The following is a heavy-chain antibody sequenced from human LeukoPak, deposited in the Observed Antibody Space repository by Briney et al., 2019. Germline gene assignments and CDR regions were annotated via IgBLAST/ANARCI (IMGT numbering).Heavy chain of an antibody. D-gene: IGHD1-7*01. Sequence: PSETLSLTCSVSGGSFSSYFWSWVRHPAGKGLEWIGRIYPSGNTNYNPSLKSRVTLSVDTSKTQFSLKLSSVTAADTAIYFCTGELAGTTVHYWGQGTLVTISS. J-gene: IGHJ4*02. CDR3: TGELAGTTVHY. V-gene: IGHV4-4*07. CDR1: GGSFSSYF. CDR2: IYPSGNT.